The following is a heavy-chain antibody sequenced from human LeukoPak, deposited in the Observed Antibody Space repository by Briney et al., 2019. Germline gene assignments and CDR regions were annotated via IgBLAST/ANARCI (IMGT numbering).Heavy chain of an antibody. D-gene: IGHD3/OR15-3a*01. CDR3: ARGPRGIGRDWLGYFDY. V-gene: IGHV1-18*01. J-gene: IGHJ4*02. CDR2: ISGYNGDT. CDR1: GFSFFNYG. Sequence: ASVKVSCKASGFSFFNYGITWVRQAPGQGLEWMGWISGYNGDTHYAQELQGRVTLTTDTSTSTSYMELRSLRSDDTAVYYCARGPRGIGRDWLGYFDYWGQGTLVTISS.